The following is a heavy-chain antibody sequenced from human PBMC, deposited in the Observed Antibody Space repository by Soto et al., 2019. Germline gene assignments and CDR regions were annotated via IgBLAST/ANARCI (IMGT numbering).Heavy chain of an antibody. CDR1: GGSINSYY. CDR3: ARHYDSSGYYSSSFDY. CDR2: IYYSGGT. J-gene: IGHJ4*02. V-gene: IGHV4-59*01. D-gene: IGHD3-22*01. Sequence: SETLSLTCTVSGGSINSYYWSWIRQPPGKGLEWLGYIYYSGGTNYNPSLKSRVTISVDTSKNQFSLKLRSVTAADTAVYYCARHYDSSGYYSSSFDYWGQGTLVTVSS.